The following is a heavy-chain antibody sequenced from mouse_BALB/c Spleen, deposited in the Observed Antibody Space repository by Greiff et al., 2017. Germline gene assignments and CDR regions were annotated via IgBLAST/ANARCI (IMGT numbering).Heavy chain of an antibody. V-gene: IGHV5-6-5*01. CDR2: ISSGGST. CDR3: ARGGYYRYDGFYYAMDY. D-gene: IGHD2-14*01. CDR1: GFTFSSYA. J-gene: IGHJ4*01. Sequence: EVQRVESGGGLVKPGGSLKLSCAASGFTFSSYAMSWVRQTPEKRLEWVASISSGGSTYYPDSVKGRFTISRDNARNILYLQMSSLRSEDTAMYYCARGGYYRYDGFYYAMDYWGQGTSVTVSS.